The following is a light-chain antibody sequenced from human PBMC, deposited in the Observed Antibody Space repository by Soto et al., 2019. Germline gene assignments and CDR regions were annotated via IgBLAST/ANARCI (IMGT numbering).Light chain of an antibody. CDR2: GAS. V-gene: IGKV3-20*01. Sequence: EIVVTQSPGTLSLFLGERATLSCKASQSLITRYLAWYQQKPGQAPRLLIYGASSRATGIPDRFSGSVSGTDFTLTISRLEPEDFAVYSCQQYGTSPTFGQGTRLEIK. CDR1: QSLITRY. CDR3: QQYGTSPT. J-gene: IGKJ5*01.